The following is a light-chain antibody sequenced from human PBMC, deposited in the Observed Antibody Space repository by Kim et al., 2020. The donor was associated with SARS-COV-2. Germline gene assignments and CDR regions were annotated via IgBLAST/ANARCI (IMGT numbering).Light chain of an antibody. CDR1: SGHSRNA. CDR3: QTWDTGSHV. J-gene: IGLJ3*02. CDR2: LNSDGSH. Sequence: QLVLTQSPSASASLGASVKLTCTLSSGHSRNAIAWHQQQPERGPRCLMKLNSDGSHTKGDGIPDRFSGSSTGAERYLTISSRQSEDEADYYCQTWDTGSHVFGGGTQLTVL. V-gene: IGLV4-69*01.